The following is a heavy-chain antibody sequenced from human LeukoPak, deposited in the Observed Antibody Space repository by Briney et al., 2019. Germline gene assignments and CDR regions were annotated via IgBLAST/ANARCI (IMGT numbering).Heavy chain of an antibody. CDR1: GFTFDDYA. CDR3: AKDMGPPDYGFYYYYGMDV. CDR2: ISWNSGSI. D-gene: IGHD3-10*01. V-gene: IGHV3-9*01. Sequence: PGGSLRLSCAASGFTFDDYAMHWVRQAPGKGLEWVSGISWNSGSIGYADSVKGRFTISRDNAKNSLYLQMNSLRAEDTALYYCAKDMGPPDYGFYYYYGMDVWGQGTTVTVSS. J-gene: IGHJ6*02.